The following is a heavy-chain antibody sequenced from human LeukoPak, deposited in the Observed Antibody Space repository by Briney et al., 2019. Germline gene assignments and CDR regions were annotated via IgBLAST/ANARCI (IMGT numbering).Heavy chain of an antibody. CDR1: GGSISSSSYY. Sequence: SETLSLTCTVSGGSISSSSYYWGWIRQPPGKGLEWINSIYYSGSTYYNPSLKSRVTISVDTSKNQFSLKLSCVTAADTAVYYCARRPRAGWFDPWGQGTLVTVSS. J-gene: IGHJ5*02. V-gene: IGHV4-39*01. CDR3: ARRPRAGWFDP. CDR2: IYYSGST.